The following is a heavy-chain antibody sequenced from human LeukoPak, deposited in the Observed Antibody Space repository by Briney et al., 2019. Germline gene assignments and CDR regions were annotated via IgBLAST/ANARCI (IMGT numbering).Heavy chain of an antibody. J-gene: IGHJ4*02. Sequence: PGGSLRLSCAASGFTFSSYWMHWVRQAPGKGLVWVSRINSDGSSTSYADSVKGRFTISRDNAKNTLYLQMNSLRAEDTAVYYCAREGLAYCGGDCYSAEGRADYWGQGTLVTVSS. CDR1: GFTFSSYW. V-gene: IGHV3-74*01. CDR3: AREGLAYCGGDCYSAEGRADY. CDR2: INSDGSST. D-gene: IGHD2-21*02.